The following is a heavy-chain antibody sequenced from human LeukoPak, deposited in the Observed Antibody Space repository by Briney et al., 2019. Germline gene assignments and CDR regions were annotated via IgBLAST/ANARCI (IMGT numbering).Heavy chain of an antibody. J-gene: IGHJ6*02. V-gene: IGHV4-59*01. D-gene: IGHD3-3*01. CDR3: ARVGYYDFWSGYRYGMDV. Sequence: SETLSLTCTVSGGSISSYYWNWIRQPPGKGLEWIGYIYYSGSTNYNPSLKSRVTISVDTSKNQFSLKLSSVTAADTAVYYCARVGYYDFWSGYRYGMDVWGQGTTVTVSS. CDR1: GGSISSYY. CDR2: IYYSGST.